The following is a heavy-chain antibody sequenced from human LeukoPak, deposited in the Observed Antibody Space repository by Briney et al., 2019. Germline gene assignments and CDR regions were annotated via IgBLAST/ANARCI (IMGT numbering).Heavy chain of an antibody. J-gene: IGHJ3*01. CDR2: MFYRGGT. Sequence: SETLSLTCVVSGGSITNYYWSWIRQAPGKGLECIGYMFYRGGTYYNPSLESRVTISTETSRNQFSLEMTSVTAADTAVYYCARIGGWYSNAFDLWGQGITATVSS. V-gene: IGHV4-59*01. CDR3: ARIGGWYSNAFDL. D-gene: IGHD6-19*01. CDR1: GGSITNYY.